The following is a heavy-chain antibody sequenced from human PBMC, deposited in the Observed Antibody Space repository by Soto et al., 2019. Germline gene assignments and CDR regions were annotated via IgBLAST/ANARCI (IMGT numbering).Heavy chain of an antibody. Sequence: QVQLVEFGGGVVQPGRSLRLSYAASGFTFSSYGMHWVSQAPGKGMEWVAVISYDGSNKYYADSVKGRFTISRDNSKNTLYLQMNNLRAEDTAVYYCAKVYPSTKTYFDNWGQGTLVTVSS. J-gene: IGHJ4*02. CDR2: ISYDGSNK. CDR1: GFTFSSYG. V-gene: IGHV3-30*18. CDR3: AKVYPSTKTYFDN. D-gene: IGHD1-26*01.